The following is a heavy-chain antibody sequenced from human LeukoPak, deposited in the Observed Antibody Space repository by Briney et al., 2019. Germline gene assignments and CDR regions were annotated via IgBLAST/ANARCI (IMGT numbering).Heavy chain of an antibody. J-gene: IGHJ4*02. CDR3: AKEPISKSMRYYFDY. CDR2: IWYDGSNK. D-gene: IGHD5-24*01. V-gene: IGHV3-33*06. CDR1: GFTFSTYG. Sequence: GSLRLSCAASGFTFSTYGMHWVRQAPGKGLEWVAVIWYDGSNKYYADSVKGRFTISRDNSKNTLYLQMNSLRAEDPGVYYCAKEPISKSMRYYFDYWGQGTLVTVSS.